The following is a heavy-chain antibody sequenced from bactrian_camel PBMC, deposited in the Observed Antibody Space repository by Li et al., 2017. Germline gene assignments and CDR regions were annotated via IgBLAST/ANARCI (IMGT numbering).Heavy chain of an antibody. V-gene: IGHV3S53*01. CDR1: GSLCSYNC. D-gene: IGHD6*01. CDR2: IDSDGST. J-gene: IGHJ6*01. CDR3: ARGGYGGGMGY. Sequence: VQLVESGGGSVEVGGSLTLSCAASGSLCSYNCMGWFRQAPGKEREGVAAIDSDGSTTYADSVEGRSTISRDNAKNTLYPQMNSLKHEDTALYYCARGGYGGGMGYWGQGTQVTVS.